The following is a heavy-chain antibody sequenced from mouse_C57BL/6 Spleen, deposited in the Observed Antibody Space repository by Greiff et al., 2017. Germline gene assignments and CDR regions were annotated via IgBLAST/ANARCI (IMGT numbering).Heavy chain of an antibody. Sequence: EVQLQQSGPELVKPGASVKISCKASGYTFTDYYMNWVKQSHGKSLEWIGDINPNNGGTSYNQKFKGKATLTVDKSSSTAYMELRSLTSEDSAVYYCARLRDYYGSSYAMDYWGQGTSVTVSS. D-gene: IGHD1-1*01. CDR3: ARLRDYYGSSYAMDY. V-gene: IGHV1-26*01. J-gene: IGHJ4*01. CDR1: GYTFTDYY. CDR2: INPNNGGT.